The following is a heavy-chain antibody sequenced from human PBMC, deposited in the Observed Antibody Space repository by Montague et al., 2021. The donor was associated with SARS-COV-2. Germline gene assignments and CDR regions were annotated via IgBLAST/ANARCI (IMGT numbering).Heavy chain of an antibody. Sequence: SLRLSCAASGFTFSNYVMHWVRQAPGKGLEWVAVISTDGSVYDYLDSVKGRFTISRDNPKSTLYLQMNSLRAEDTAVYYCARGTVGAAGFDYSGQGTLVTVSS. CDR2: ISTDGSVY. D-gene: IGHD6-13*01. J-gene: IGHJ4*02. V-gene: IGHV3-30*03. CDR3: ARGTVGAAGFDY. CDR1: GFTFSNYV.